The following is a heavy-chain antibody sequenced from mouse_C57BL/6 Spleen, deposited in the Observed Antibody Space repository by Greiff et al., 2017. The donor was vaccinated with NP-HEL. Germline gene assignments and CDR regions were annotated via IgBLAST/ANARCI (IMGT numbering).Heavy chain of an antibody. CDR3: ARVRSNYLYYAMDY. CDR1: GYTFTSYW. CDR2: IDPNSGGT. D-gene: IGHD2-5*01. Sequence: QVHVKQSGAELVKPGASVKLSCKASGYTFTSYWMHWVKQRPGRGLEWIGRIDPNSGGTKYNEKFKSKATLTVDKPSSTAYMQLSSLTSEDSAVYYCARVRSNYLYYAMDYWGQGTSVTVSS. V-gene: IGHV1-72*01. J-gene: IGHJ4*01.